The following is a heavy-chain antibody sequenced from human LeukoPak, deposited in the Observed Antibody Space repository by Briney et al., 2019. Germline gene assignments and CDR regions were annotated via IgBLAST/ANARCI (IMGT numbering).Heavy chain of an antibody. CDR2: IYNSGNT. CDR3: ARSAPSLDYLFDS. J-gene: IGHJ5*01. V-gene: IGHV4-59*08. Sequence: SESLSLTCTVSGGSISGYYWTWIRQLPGKGLEWIGYIYNSGNTNYNPSLKSRVTVSVDASKNQFSLRLTSVTAADTAVYYCARSAPSLDYLFDSWGHGTLVTVSS. CDR1: GGSISGYY. D-gene: IGHD4-11*01.